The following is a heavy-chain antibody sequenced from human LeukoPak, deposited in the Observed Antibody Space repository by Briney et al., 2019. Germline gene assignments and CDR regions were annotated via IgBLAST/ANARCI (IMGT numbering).Heavy chain of an antibody. CDR2: ISGSGAYT. Sequence: GGSLRLSCAASGFTFSSYAMSWARQAPGKGLEWVSTISGSGAYTYYADSVKGRFTISRDNSKNTLYLQMNSLRAEDTAVYYCAKYFASGSYYKLPHWGQGTLVTVSS. CDR1: GFTFSSYA. V-gene: IGHV3-23*01. J-gene: IGHJ1*01. CDR3: AKYFASGSYYKLPH. D-gene: IGHD3-10*01.